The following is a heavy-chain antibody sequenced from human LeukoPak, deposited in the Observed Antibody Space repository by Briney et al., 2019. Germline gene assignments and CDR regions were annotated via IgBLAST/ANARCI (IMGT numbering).Heavy chain of an antibody. CDR2: IYSRGST. D-gene: IGHD2-15*01. V-gene: IGHV4-4*07. Sequence: SETLSLTCTVSGGSISSYYWSWIRQPAGKGLEWIGRIYSRGSTNYNPSLKSRVTISVDTSKNQFSLKLSSVTAADTAVYYCASSLIYCSGGSCYPYYFDYWGQGTLVTVSS. CDR1: GGSISSYY. J-gene: IGHJ4*02. CDR3: ASSLIYCSGGSCYPYYFDY.